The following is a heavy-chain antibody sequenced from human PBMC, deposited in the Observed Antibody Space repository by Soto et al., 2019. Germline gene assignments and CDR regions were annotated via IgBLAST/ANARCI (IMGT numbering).Heavy chain of an antibody. CDR2: ISYRGST. CDR1: GGSFSSGDYY. Sequence: TSETLSLTCTVSGGSFSSGDYYWSWIRQPPGKGLEWIAYISYRGSTYYNPSLESRGFISVDTSKNQVSLRLSSVTAADTAVYYCAGALNTKGGRHLWNWGQGNLVTVS. CDR3: AGALNTKGGRHLWN. V-gene: IGHV4-30-4*01. J-gene: IGHJ4*02. D-gene: IGHD3-16*01.